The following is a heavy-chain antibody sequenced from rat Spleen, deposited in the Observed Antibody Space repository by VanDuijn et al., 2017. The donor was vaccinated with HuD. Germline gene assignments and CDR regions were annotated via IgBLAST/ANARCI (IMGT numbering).Heavy chain of an antibody. CDR1: GFNFNDYW. Sequence: EVRLVESGGGLVQPGRSLKLSCAASGFNFNDYWMYWVRQAPGKGLEWVSSIDTDGSGTYYRDSVKGRFTISRENAISTLYLQMDSLRSEDTATYYCATTPGRPFAYWGQGTLVTVSS. D-gene: IGHD5-1*01. J-gene: IGHJ3*01. CDR3: ATTPGRPFAY. V-gene: IGHV5-58*01. CDR2: IDTDGSGT.